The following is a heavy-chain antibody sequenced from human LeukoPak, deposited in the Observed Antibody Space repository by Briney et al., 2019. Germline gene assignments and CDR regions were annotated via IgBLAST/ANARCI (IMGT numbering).Heavy chain of an antibody. CDR2: IGGGGGYI. Sequence: GGSLRLSCAASGFAFTSYAMNWVRQSPGRGLEWVAFIGGGGGYIHYADFVEGRFTISRDNAHNTLYLQMNSLRAEDTALYYCVRDPSGTYSFHTFTFWGQGTLVTVSS. CDR1: GFAFTSYA. CDR3: VRDPSGTYSFHTFTF. V-gene: IGHV3-21*05. D-gene: IGHD1-26*01. J-gene: IGHJ4*03.